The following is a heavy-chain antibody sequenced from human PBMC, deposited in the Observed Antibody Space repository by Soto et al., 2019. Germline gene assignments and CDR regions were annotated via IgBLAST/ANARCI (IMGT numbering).Heavy chain of an antibody. CDR3: AADRGNSSSWQLDY. CDR1: GGSISSYY. D-gene: IGHD6-13*01. V-gene: IGHV4-59*08. J-gene: IGHJ4*02. Sequence: PSETLSLTCTVSGGSISSYYWSWIRQPPGKGLEWIGYIYYSGNTNYNPSLKSRDTKSVDTSKNQFSMKLRSVTAAGTAVYYCAADRGNSSSWQLDYWGQGALVTVS. CDR2: IYYSGNT.